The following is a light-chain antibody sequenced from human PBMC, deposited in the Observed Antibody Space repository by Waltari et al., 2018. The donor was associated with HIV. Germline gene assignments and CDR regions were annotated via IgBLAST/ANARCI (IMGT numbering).Light chain of an antibody. CDR3: SSYAGRNNMV. CDR1: NNDIGSYNY. J-gene: IGLJ3*02. Sequence: QSALSQPPSASGSPGQSITISCTGSNNDIGSYNYVSWYQQYPGKPPKLIIYGVSKRPSGVPERFSGSKSGDTASLTVSGLQTDDEADYYCSSYAGRNNMVFGGGTKLTVL. V-gene: IGLV2-8*01. CDR2: GVS.